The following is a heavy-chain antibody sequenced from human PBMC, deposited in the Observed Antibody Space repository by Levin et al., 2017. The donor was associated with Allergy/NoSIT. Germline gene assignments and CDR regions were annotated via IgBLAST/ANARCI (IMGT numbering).Heavy chain of an antibody. J-gene: IGHJ4*02. CDR3: ARVGSGSYYGSIDY. D-gene: IGHD1-26*01. V-gene: IGHV3-21*01. Sequence: GGSLRLSCAASGFAFSSHSLNWVRQAPGKGLECVSSITKYGDIYYTDSVKGRFTISRDNATNSLFLQMNSLRAGDTAVYYCARVGSGSYYGSIDYWGQGALVSVSS. CDR2: ITKYGDI. CDR1: GFAFSSHS.